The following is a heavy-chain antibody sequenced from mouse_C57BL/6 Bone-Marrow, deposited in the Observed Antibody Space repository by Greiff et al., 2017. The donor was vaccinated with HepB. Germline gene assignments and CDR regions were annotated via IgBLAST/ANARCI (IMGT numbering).Heavy chain of an antibody. CDR1: GYTFTSYW. CDR3: ARLDLPTYWGYFDY. J-gene: IGHJ2*01. CDR2: IYPGSGST. Sequence: QVQLQQPGAELVKPGASMKMSCKASGYTFTSYWITWVKQRPGQGLEWIGDIYPGSGSTNYNAKFKSQPTMTVDTSSSTAYMQLSSLTSEDSAVYYCARLDLPTYWGYFDYWGQGTTLTVSS. D-gene: IGHD5-1*01. V-gene: IGHV1-55*01.